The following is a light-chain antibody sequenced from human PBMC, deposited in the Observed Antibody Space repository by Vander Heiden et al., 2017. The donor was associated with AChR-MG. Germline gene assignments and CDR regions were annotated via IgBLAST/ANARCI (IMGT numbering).Light chain of an antibody. CDR2: AAS. V-gene: IGKV1-39*01. Sequence: DIQMTQSPSSLSASVGDRITITCRASQTISNYLNWYQQKPGKTPKLLIYAASYLQSGVPSRFIGSASGTDFTLTISSLQPEDFATYYCQHTYTIPPTFGQGTKVEIK. CDR3: QHTYTIPPT. J-gene: IGKJ1*01. CDR1: QTISNY.